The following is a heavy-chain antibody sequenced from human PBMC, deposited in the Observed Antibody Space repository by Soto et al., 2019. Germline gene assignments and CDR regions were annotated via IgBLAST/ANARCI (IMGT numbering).Heavy chain of an antibody. CDR1: GGTFSSFG. CDR3: AREGSGYNF. CDR2: IIPVSGSP. J-gene: IGHJ1*01. D-gene: IGHD5-12*01. V-gene: IGHV1-69*01. Sequence: QVQLVQSGAELKKPGSSVKVSCKASGGTFSSFGISWVRQAPGQGLEWMGGIIPVSGSPNYAQRFRGRLTITADESTNTGYMELIDLRSEDTAVYYCAREGSGYNFWGQGNQVTVSS.